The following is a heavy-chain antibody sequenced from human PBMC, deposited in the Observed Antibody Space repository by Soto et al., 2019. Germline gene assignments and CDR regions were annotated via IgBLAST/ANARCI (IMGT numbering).Heavy chain of an antibody. V-gene: IGHV4-31*03. D-gene: IGHD4-17*01. CDR1: VGSTTSGGYY. CDR3: ASNGDPAFYWYFDL. CDR2: IYYSGST. Sequence: PSETLSLTCTVSVGSTTSGGYYWAWIRQHPGKGLEWIGYIYYSGSTYYNPSLKSRVTISVDTSKNQFSLRLSSVTAADTAVYYCASNGDPAFYWYFDLWGRGTLVTVSS. J-gene: IGHJ2*01.